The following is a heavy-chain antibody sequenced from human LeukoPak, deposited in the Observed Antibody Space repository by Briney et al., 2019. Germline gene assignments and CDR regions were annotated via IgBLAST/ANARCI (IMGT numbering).Heavy chain of an antibody. D-gene: IGHD1-1*01. CDR3: ARRGTGILDY. Sequence: GGSLRLSCAASGFTFSSCGFNWVRQAPGKGLEWVSSISSSSSYIYYADSVKGRFTISRDNAKNSLYLQMNSLRAEDTAVYYCARRGTGILDYWGQGTLVTVSS. J-gene: IGHJ4*02. V-gene: IGHV3-21*01. CDR1: GFTFSSCG. CDR2: ISSSSSYI.